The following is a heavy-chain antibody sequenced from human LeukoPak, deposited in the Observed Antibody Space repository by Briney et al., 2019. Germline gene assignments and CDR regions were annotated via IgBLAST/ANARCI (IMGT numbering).Heavy chain of an antibody. Sequence: GGSLRLSCAASGFNLRSFAIHWVRQAPGKGLEYVSATSGDGGTTFCASSLQGRCTISRDNSNQMVYLQLGGLKIEDMGLYYCARGDTLLGGAFDVWGQGTMVTVSP. CDR3: ARGDTLLGGAFDV. CDR1: GFNLRSFA. D-gene: IGHD3-16*01. CDR2: TSGDGGTT. V-gene: IGHV3-64*01. J-gene: IGHJ3*01.